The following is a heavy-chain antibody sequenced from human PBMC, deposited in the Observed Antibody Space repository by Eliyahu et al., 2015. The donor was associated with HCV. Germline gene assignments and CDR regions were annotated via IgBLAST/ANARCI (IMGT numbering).Heavy chain of an antibody. V-gene: IGHV3-74*01. CDR1: GFTFSSSX. CDR3: ARGPSADYDFWSGSTNWFDP. J-gene: IGHJ5*02. Sequence: EVQLVESGGGLVQPGGSLRLSCAAPGFTFSSSXXPWVRPAPGKGLVWVSRINSDGSSTSYADSVKGRFTISRDNAKNTLYLQMNSLRAEDTAVYYCARGPSADYDFWSGSTNWFDPWGQGTLVTVSS. D-gene: IGHD3-3*01. CDR2: INSDGSST.